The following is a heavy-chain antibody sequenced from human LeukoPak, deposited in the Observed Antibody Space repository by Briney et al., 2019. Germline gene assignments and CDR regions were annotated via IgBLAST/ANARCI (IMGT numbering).Heavy chain of an antibody. D-gene: IGHD4-11*01. CDR1: GNSIANTFYY. CDR3: ARLQDGHDY. Sequence: SETLSLTCTVSGNSIANTFYYWSWLRQPAGKGLEWIGRIYTTGSTDYNPSLKSRVTISLDTSRNQFSLKLSSVTAADTAVYYCARLQDGHDYWGQGTLVTVSS. J-gene: IGHJ4*02. CDR2: IYTTGST. V-gene: IGHV4-61*02.